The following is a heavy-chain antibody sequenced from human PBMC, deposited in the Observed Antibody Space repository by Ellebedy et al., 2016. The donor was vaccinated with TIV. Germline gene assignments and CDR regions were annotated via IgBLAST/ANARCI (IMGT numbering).Heavy chain of an antibody. CDR1: GGTFSSYA. D-gene: IGHD3-16*02. CDR3: AKAGNYDYVWGSYRFDY. J-gene: IGHJ4*02. V-gene: IGHV1-69*13. Sequence: SVKVSXKASGGTFSSYAISWVRQAPGQGLEWMGGIIPIFGTANYAQKFQGRVTITADESTSTAYMELSSLRSDDTAVYYCAKAGNYDYVWGSYRFDYWGQGTLVTVSS. CDR2: IIPIFGTA.